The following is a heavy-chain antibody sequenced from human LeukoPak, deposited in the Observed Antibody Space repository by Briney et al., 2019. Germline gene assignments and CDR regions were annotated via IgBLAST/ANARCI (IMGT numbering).Heavy chain of an antibody. Sequence: GGSLRLSCAASGFTFSSYSMNWVRQAPGKGLEWVSSISSTGTYIYYTDSVKGRFTTSRDIANSLLYLQMNSLRADDTAVYYCARDLDYSTGFDYWGQGTLVTVSS. CDR2: ISSTGTYI. CDR1: GFTFSSYS. J-gene: IGHJ4*02. V-gene: IGHV3-21*01. CDR3: ARDLDYSTGFDY. D-gene: IGHD4-11*01.